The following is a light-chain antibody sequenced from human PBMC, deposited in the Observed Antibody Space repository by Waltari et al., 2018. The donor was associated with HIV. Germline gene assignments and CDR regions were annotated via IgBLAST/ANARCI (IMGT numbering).Light chain of an antibody. Sequence: QSALTQPASVSGSPGQSIPISCTGTSSDVGGYNYVSWYQQHPGKAPKFMIYEVSNRPSGVSNRFSGSKSGNTASLTISGLQADDEADYYCSSYTSNTFWVFGGGTKLTVL. CDR3: SSYTSNTFWV. CDR1: SSDVGGYNY. CDR2: EVS. J-gene: IGLJ3*02. V-gene: IGLV2-14*01.